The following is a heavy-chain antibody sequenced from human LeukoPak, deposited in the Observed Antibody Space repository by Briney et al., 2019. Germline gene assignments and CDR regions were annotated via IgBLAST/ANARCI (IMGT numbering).Heavy chain of an antibody. CDR3: ARASSSSWYYSYYYYMDV. V-gene: IGHV4-34*01. Sequence: SETLSLTCAVYGGSFSGYYWSWIRQPPGKGLEWIGEINHSGSTNYNPSLKSRVTISVDTSKNQFSLKLSSVTAADTAVYYCARASSSSWYYSYYYYMDVWGQGTTVTVSS. CDR2: INHSGST. J-gene: IGHJ6*03. CDR1: GGSFSGYY. D-gene: IGHD6-13*01.